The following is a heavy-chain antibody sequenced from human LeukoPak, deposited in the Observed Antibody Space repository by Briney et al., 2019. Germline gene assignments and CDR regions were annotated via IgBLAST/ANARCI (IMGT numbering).Heavy chain of an antibody. CDR3: AKAPIAVVARFDY. Sequence: GGSLRLSCAASGFTFDDYAMHWVRQAPGKGLEWVSGISWNSGSIGYADSVKGRFTISRDNAKNSLYLQMNSLRAEDTALYYCAKAPIAVVARFDYWGQGTLVTVSS. D-gene: IGHD6-19*01. CDR1: GFTFDDYA. V-gene: IGHV3-9*01. J-gene: IGHJ4*02. CDR2: ISWNSGSI.